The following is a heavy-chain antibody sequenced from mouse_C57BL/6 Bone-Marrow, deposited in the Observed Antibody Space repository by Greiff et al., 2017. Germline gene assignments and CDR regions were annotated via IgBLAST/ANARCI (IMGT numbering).Heavy chain of an antibody. CDR3: ARQDYPYAMDY. CDR2: ISSGSSTI. J-gene: IGHJ4*01. V-gene: IGHV5-17*01. D-gene: IGHD5-5*01. CDR1: GFTFSDYG. Sequence: EVKLMESGGGLVKPGGSLKLSCAASGFTFSDYGMHWVRQAPEKGLEWVAYISSGSSTIYYAETVKGRVTFSRDNAKNTLFLQMTSLRSEDTAMYYCARQDYPYAMDYWGQGTSVTVSS.